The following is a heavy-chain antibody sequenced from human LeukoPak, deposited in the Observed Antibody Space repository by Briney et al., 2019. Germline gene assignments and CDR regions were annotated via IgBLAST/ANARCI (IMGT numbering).Heavy chain of an antibody. D-gene: IGHD2/OR15-2a*01. CDR2: IIPIFGTA. CDR3: ARLNIVRPYYYYMDV. Sequence: ASVKVSCKAPGGTFSSYAISWVRQAPGQGLEWMGGIIPIFGTANYAQKFQGRVTITTDESTSTAYMELSSLRSEDTAVYYCARLNIVRPYYYYMDVWGKGTTVTVSS. J-gene: IGHJ6*03. V-gene: IGHV1-69*05. CDR1: GGTFSSYA.